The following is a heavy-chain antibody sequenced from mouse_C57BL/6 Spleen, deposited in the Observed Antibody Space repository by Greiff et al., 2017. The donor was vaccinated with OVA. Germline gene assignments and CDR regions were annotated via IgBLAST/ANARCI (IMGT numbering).Heavy chain of an antibody. D-gene: IGHD1-1*01. V-gene: IGHV1-20*01. CDR2: INPYNGDT. Sequence: EVHLQQSGPELVKPGDSVKISCKASGYSFTGYFMNWVMQSHGKSLEWIGRINPYNGDTFYNQKFKGKATLTVDKSSSTAHMELRSLTSEDSAVYYCARSPYGSSYYFDYWGQGTTLTVSS. J-gene: IGHJ2*01. CDR1: GYSFTGYF. CDR3: ARSPYGSSYYFDY.